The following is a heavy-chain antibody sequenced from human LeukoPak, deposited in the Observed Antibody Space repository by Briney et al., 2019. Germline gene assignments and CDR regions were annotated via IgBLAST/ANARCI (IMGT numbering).Heavy chain of an antibody. CDR2: IYPGDSDT. Sequence: GESLKISCKGSGYRFTSYWIGWVRQMPGKGLEWMGIIYPGDSDTRYSPSFQGQVTISADKSISTAYLQWSSLKASDTAMYYCARRTYYYDSSGYHFDYWGQGTLVTVSS. D-gene: IGHD3-22*01. CDR1: GYRFTSYW. CDR3: ARRTYYYDSSGYHFDY. J-gene: IGHJ4*02. V-gene: IGHV5-51*01.